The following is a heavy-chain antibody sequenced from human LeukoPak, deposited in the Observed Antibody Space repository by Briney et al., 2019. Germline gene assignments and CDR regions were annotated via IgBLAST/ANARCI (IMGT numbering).Heavy chain of an antibody. CDR2: ISAYNGNT. CDR3: ARVRDSSGWYKEGEVYYMDV. D-gene: IGHD6-19*01. V-gene: IGHV1-18*04. Sequence: ASVKVSCKASGYTFTCYYMHWVRQAPGQGLEWMGWISAYNGNTNYAQKLQGRVTMTTDTSTSTAYMELRSLRSDDTAVYYCARVRDSSGWYKEGEVYYMDVWGKGTTVTVSS. J-gene: IGHJ6*03. CDR1: GYTFTCYY.